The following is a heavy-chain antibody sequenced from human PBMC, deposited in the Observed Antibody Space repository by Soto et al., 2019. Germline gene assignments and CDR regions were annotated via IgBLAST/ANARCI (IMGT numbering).Heavy chain of an antibody. V-gene: IGHV4-39*01. CDR2: IYYSGRT. D-gene: IGHD6-19*01. CDR1: GGSISSNSYY. CDR3: VRGIAVAATGWFDP. Sequence: SETLSLTCTVSGGSISSNSYYWGWIRQPPGKGLEWIGSIYYSGRTYYRPTLKSRVTISVDTSKNQFSLKLSSVTAADTAVYYCVRGIAVAATGWFDPWGQGTLVTVSS. J-gene: IGHJ5*02.